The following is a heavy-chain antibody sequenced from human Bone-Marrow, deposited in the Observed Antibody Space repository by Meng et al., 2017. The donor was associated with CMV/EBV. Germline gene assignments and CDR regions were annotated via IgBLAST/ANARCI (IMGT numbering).Heavy chain of an antibody. CDR1: GLSFSNYG. Sequence: GESLKISCVVSGLSFSNYGMSWVHQAPGKGLEWVSVISTSGGSAYYADSVKGRFTVSRDNSKNTLYLQMESLRVDDTAVYYCASDYWGQGTLVTVSS. V-gene: IGHV3-23*01. CDR2: ISTSGGSA. J-gene: IGHJ4*02. CDR3: ASDY.